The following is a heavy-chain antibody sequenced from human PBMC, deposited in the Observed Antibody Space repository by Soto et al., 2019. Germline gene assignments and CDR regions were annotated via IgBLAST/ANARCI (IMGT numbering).Heavy chain of an antibody. V-gene: IGHV1-46*01. CDR2: INPSGGST. CDR1: GYTFTSYY. Sequence: QVQLVQSGAEVKKPGASVKVSCKASGYTFTSYYMHWVRQAPGQGLEWMGIINPSGGSTSYAQKFQGRVNMTRDTSTSTVYMELSSLRSEDTAVYYCARGGSGWYGTVGPPYYFDYWGQGTLVTVSS. CDR3: ARGGSGWYGTVGPPYYFDY. J-gene: IGHJ4*02. D-gene: IGHD6-19*01.